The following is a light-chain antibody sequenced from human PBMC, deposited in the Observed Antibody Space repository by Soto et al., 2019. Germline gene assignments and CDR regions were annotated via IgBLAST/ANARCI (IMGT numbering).Light chain of an antibody. Sequence: EIVLTQSPGTLSLSPGERATLSCRASQSVRSNYLAWYQQKPGQAPRLLIYGASNRAAGIPDRFSGSGSGTDFALTISSLEPEDFVVYYCHHYGTVGGTFGQGTKVEIK. CDR1: QSVRSNY. CDR2: GAS. J-gene: IGKJ1*01. CDR3: HHYGTVGGT. V-gene: IGKV3-20*01.